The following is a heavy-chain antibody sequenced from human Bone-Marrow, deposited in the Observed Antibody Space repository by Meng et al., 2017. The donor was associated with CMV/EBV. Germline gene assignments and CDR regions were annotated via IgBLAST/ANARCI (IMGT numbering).Heavy chain of an antibody. J-gene: IGHJ4*02. CDR2: IYYSGST. D-gene: IGHD6-19*01. Sequence: SETLSLTCTVSGGSISSYYFNWIRQPPGKGLEWIGSIYYSGSTYYNPSLKSRVTISVDTSKNQFSLKLSSVTAADTAVYYCAIPTDSSGWYSPFDYWGQGTLVTVSS. CDR3: AIPTDSSGWYSPFDY. CDR1: GGSISSYY. V-gene: IGHV4-59*05.